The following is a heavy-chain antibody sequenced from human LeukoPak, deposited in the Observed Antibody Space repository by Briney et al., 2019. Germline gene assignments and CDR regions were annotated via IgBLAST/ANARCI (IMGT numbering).Heavy chain of an antibody. CDR1: GFTFSSSA. J-gene: IGHJ3*02. D-gene: IGHD4-23*01. CDR3: ARDRSPFSDVVRGDAFDI. V-gene: IGHV3-30*04. Sequence: GGSLRLSCAASGFTFSSSAPHWVRQAPGKGLEWGADLSYDGRIKYYAECVKGRFTISRDNSKNTLYLQMNSLRAEDTAVYYCARDRSPFSDVVRGDAFDIWGQGTMVTVSS. CDR2: LSYDGRIK.